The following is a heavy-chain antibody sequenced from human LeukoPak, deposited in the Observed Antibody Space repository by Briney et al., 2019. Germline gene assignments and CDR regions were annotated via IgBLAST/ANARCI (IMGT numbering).Heavy chain of an antibody. Sequence: ASGKVSCKASGYTFTSYDINWVRQATGQGLEWMGWMNPNSGNTGYAQKFQGRVTMTRNTSISTAYMELSSLRSEDTAVYYCARDGDFWSGYYNWGQGTLVTVSS. D-gene: IGHD3-3*01. V-gene: IGHV1-8*01. CDR2: MNPNSGNT. CDR3: ARDGDFWSGYYN. CDR1: GYTFTSYD. J-gene: IGHJ4*02.